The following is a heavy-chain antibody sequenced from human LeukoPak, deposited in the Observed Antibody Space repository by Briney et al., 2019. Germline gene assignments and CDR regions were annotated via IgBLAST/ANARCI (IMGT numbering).Heavy chain of an antibody. D-gene: IGHD4-23*01. V-gene: IGHV3-23*01. J-gene: IGHJ4*02. CDR2: ISGSGGST. Sequence: GGSLRLSCAASGFTFSSYAMSWVRQAPGKGLEWVSAISGSGGSTYYADSVKGRFTISRDNSKNTLYLQMNSLRAEDTALYYCAKDPLYGGNFSPDDYWGQGTLVTVSS. CDR3: AKDPLYGGNFSPDDY. CDR1: GFTFSSYA.